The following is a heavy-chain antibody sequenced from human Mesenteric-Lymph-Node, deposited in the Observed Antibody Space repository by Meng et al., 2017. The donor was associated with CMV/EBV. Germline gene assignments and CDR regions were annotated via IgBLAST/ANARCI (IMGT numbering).Heavy chain of an antibody. Sequence: GESLKISCAASGFTFSSYGMHWVRQAPGKGLEWVAFIPYDGSNTYYADSVKGRLTISRDISKNTLYLQMNSLRTEDTAVYYCAGARDIVVVPAGSFDFWGQGTLVTVSS. CDR1: GFTFSSYG. CDR3: AGARDIVVVPAGSFDF. V-gene: IGHV3-30*02. D-gene: IGHD2-2*01. CDR2: IPYDGSNT. J-gene: IGHJ4*02.